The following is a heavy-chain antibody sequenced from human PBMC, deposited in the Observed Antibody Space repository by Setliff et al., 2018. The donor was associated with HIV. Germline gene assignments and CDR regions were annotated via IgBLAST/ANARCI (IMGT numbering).Heavy chain of an antibody. CDR2: INPNSGGT. CDR1: GYTFTGNY. Sequence: ASVKVSCEASGYTFTGNYIHWVRQAPGQGLEWMGWINPNSGGTNYEQKFQGRFTISRDNSKNTLYLQMNSLRGEDTAVYYCAKDSNWEPRHPKFFDSWGQGTLVTVSS. D-gene: IGHD1-26*01. CDR3: AKDSNWEPRHPKFFDS. V-gene: IGHV1-2*02. J-gene: IGHJ4*02.